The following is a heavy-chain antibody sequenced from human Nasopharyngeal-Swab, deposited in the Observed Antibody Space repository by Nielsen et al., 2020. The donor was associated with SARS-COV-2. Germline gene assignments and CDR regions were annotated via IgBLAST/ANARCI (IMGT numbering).Heavy chain of an antibody. J-gene: IGHJ2*01. V-gene: IGHV3-30*14. Sequence: LRLSCAASGFTVTSHVIHWVRQAPGQGLEWVAGLSFDGTHGFYADSVKGRFTLSRDNSRNTLYLQMNNLRSDDTAIYYCARDHASSWYFDLWGRGTLVSVSS. CDR2: LSFDGTHG. D-gene: IGHD6-13*01. CDR1: GFTVTSHV. CDR3: ARDHASSWYFDL.